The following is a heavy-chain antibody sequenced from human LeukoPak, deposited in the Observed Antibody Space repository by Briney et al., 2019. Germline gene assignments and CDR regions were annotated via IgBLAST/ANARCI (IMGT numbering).Heavy chain of an antibody. CDR2: IKEDGSDK. Sequence: GGSLRLSCAVSGVRFRTYWMSWVRQAPGKGLEWVANIKEDGSDKYYLASVKGRFTISRDNPNNSLYLQMNSLRAEDTAVYYCATGSGSTGIDYWGQGTLVTVSS. J-gene: IGHJ4*02. CDR1: GVRFRTYW. D-gene: IGHD2-8*02. V-gene: IGHV3-7*01. CDR3: ATGSGSTGIDY.